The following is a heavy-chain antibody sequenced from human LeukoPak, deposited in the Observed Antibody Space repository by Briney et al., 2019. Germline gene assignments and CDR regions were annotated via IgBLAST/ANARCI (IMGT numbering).Heavy chain of an antibody. Sequence: AGGSLRLSCAASGFTFSSYEMNWVRQAPGKGLEWVSYISSSGSTIYYADSVKGRFTISRDNAKNSLYLQMNSLRAEDTAVYYCAKVSLNMVNDAFDIWGQGTMVSVSS. J-gene: IGHJ3*02. V-gene: IGHV3-48*03. CDR1: GFTFSSYE. CDR2: ISSSGSTI. CDR3: AKVSLNMVNDAFDI. D-gene: IGHD4/OR15-4a*01.